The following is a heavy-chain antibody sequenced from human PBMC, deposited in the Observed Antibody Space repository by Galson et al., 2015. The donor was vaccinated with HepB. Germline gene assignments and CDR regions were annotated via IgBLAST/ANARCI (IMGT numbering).Heavy chain of an antibody. D-gene: IGHD3-10*01. CDR2: IYYSVNT. CDR3: ARVRTVYDYGSGSYGDSCDY. Sequence: SETLSLTCTVSGGSISSDYWSWIRQPPGKGLEWIGYIYYSVNTKYNPSLKSRVTISVDTSKNQFSLKLNSVTASDTAVYYCARVRTVYDYGSGSYGDSCDYWGQGIMVTVSS. CDR1: GGSISSDY. J-gene: IGHJ4*02. V-gene: IGHV4-59*01.